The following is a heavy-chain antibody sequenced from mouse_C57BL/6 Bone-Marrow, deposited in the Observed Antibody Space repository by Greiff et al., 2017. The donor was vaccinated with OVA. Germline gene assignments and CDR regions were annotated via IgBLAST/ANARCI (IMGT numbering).Heavy chain of an antibody. CDR3: ARSLITTGLGDYCDY. Sequence: VHVKQSGPELVKPGASVKMSCKASGYTFTDYNMHWVKQSHGKSLEWIGYINPNNGGTSYNQKFKGKATLTVNKSSSTAYMELRSLTSEDAAVYYCARSLITTGLGDYCDYWGQGTTLTVSS. V-gene: IGHV1-22*01. J-gene: IGHJ2*01. CDR2: INPNNGGT. D-gene: IGHD1-1*01. CDR1: GYTFTDYN.